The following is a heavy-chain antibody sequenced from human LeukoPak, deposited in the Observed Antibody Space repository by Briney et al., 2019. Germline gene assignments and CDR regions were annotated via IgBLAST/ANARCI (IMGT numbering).Heavy chain of an antibody. CDR3: ARCRAVAGYNWFDP. D-gene: IGHD6-19*01. Sequence: PSETLSLTCAVYGGSFSGYYWSWIRQPPGKGLEWIGEINHSGSTNYNPSLNSRVTISVDTSKNQFSLKLSSVTAADTAVYYCARCRAVAGYNWFDPWGQGTLVTVSS. CDR1: GGSFSGYY. J-gene: IGHJ5*02. CDR2: INHSGST. V-gene: IGHV4-34*01.